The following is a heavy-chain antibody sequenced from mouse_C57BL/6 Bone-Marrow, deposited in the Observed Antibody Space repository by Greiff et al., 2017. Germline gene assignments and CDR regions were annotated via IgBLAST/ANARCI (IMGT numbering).Heavy chain of an antibody. CDR3: ARYAGGGFAY. CDR2: IRNKANGYTK. V-gene: IGHV7-3*01. Sequence: EVMLVESGGGLVQPGGSLSLSCAASGFTFTDYYMSWVRQPPGKALEWFGFIRNKANGYTKEYSASVKGRFTISRDNSQSILYLPMNALRAEDSASYYCARYAGGGFAYWGQGTLVTVSA. J-gene: IGHJ3*01. CDR1: GFTFTDYY.